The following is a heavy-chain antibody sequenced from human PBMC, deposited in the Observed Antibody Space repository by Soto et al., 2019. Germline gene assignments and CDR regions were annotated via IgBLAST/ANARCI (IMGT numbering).Heavy chain of an antibody. D-gene: IGHD3-3*01. CDR2: ISHHGNSH. Sequence: QVQLVESGGGVVQPGRSLRLSCAASGLTFSDYGMHWVRQAPGKGLEWVAVISHHGNSHYYADSVKGRFTISRDNSKNPIYLQMNSVRAEDTAVYFCVKDAGTVEFLEWRTVILWGRGTLVTVSS. J-gene: IGHJ2*01. CDR1: GLTFSDYG. V-gene: IGHV3-30*18. CDR3: VKDAGTVEFLEWRTVIL.